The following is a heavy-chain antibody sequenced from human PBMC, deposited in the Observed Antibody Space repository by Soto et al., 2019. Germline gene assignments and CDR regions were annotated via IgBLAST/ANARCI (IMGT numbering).Heavy chain of an antibody. J-gene: IGHJ6*02. V-gene: IGHV1-69*01. Sequence: QVQLVQSGAEVKEPGSSVRVSCKASGGTFDNFIMNWVRQTPGQGLEWMGGIVPMLGTPTYAEKFKGRVTISATGSTSTMYMEVTSLSSEDTAIYYCARNGTYNSSLSQYSGMDVWGQGTTVTVSS. D-gene: IGHD1-7*01. CDR3: ARNGTYNSSLSQYSGMDV. CDR1: GGTFDNFI. CDR2: IVPMLGTP.